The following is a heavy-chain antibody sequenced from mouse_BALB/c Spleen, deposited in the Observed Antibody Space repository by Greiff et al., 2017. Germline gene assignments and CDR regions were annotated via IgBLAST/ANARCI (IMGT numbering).Heavy chain of an antibody. CDR3: TRSGGYSYYAMDY. CDR2: IYPGSGST. J-gene: IGHJ4*01. D-gene: IGHD2-3*01. V-gene: IGHV1S22*01. CDR1: GYTFTSYW. Sequence: LQQPGSELVRPGASVKLSCKASGYTFTSYWMHWVKQRPGQGLEWIGNIYPGSGSTNYDEKFKSKATLTVDTSSSTAYMQLSSLTSEDSAVYYCTRSGGYSYYAMDYWGQGTSVTVSS.